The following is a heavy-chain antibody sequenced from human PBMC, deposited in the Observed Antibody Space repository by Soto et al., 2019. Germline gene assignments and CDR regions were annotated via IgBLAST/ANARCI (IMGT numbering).Heavy chain of an antibody. CDR2: IIPIFGTP. Sequence: QVQLVQYGAEVKKPGSSVKVSCTASGGTFSTSLISWVRQAPGQGLEWMGGIIPIFGTPNYAQKFQGRVTITADESTITVYMELNSLISEDTAMYYFALEYTDYDDHSYDLDSLGHGTQVTDSS. V-gene: IGHV1-69*01. D-gene: IGHD3-22*01. CDR3: ALEYTDYDDHSYDLDS. J-gene: IGHJ5*01. CDR1: GGTFSTSL.